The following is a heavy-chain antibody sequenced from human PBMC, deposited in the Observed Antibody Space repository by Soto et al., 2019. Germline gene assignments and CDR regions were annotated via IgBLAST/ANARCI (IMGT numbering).Heavy chain of an antibody. Sequence: XESLKISCKGSGDSFTNYWIGWVRQMPGKGLEWMGIIYPGDSDTRYSPSFQGQVTISADTSTSTAYLQWSSLKASDTAVYYCATLYCSSTSCYRFDPWGQGTLVTGSS. V-gene: IGHV5-51*01. CDR2: IYPGDSDT. CDR1: GDSFTNYW. D-gene: IGHD2-2*01. J-gene: IGHJ5*02. CDR3: ATLYCSSTSCYRFDP.